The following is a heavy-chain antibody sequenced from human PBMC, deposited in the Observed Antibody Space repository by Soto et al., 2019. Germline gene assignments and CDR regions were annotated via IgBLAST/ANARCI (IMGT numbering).Heavy chain of an antibody. Sequence: GASVKVSCKTSGYTFTSYVISWVRQAPGHGLEWMGWISADNHNTNVAQNFQGRVTLTTDTSTTTVFMELRSLRSDNTAVYYCARESRNYDALDYWGQGTLVTVSS. CDR3: ARESRNYDALDY. CDR2: ISADNHNT. V-gene: IGHV1-18*01. D-gene: IGHD3-22*01. CDR1: GYTFTSYV. J-gene: IGHJ4*02.